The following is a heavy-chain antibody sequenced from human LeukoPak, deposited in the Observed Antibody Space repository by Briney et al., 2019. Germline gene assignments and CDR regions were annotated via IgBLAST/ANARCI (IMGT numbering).Heavy chain of an antibody. CDR2: IGSSTSPI. CDR1: GFTFSRYN. V-gene: IGHV3-48*02. J-gene: IGHJ4*02. Sequence: GGSLRLFCAASGFTFSRYNMNWVRQAPGKGLEWVSYIGSSTSPIYYADSVKGRFTISRDNAKNSLYLQMNSLRDEDTAVYYCARDYYASGSYPFDYWGQGTLVTVSS. CDR3: ARDYYASGSYPFDY. D-gene: IGHD3-10*01.